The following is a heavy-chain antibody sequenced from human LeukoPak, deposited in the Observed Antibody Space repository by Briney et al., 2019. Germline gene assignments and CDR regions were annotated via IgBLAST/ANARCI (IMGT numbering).Heavy chain of an antibody. CDR3: APVAAAVYFDY. D-gene: IGHD6-13*01. CDR2: INPNSGGT. CDR1: GYTFTGYY. Sequence: ASVKVSCKASGYTFTGYYMHWVRQAPGQGLEWMGWINPNSGGTNYAQKFQGRVTMTGDTSISTACMELSRLRSDDTAVYYCAPVAAAVYFDYWGQGTLVTVSS. J-gene: IGHJ4*02. V-gene: IGHV1-2*02.